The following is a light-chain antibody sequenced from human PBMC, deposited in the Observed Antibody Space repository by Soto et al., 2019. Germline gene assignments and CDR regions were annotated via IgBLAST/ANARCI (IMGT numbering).Light chain of an antibody. J-gene: IGKJ4*01. CDR1: QSIRSW. CDR2: DAS. V-gene: IGKV1-5*01. Sequence: DIQMTQSPSTLSASVGDRVTITCRASQSIRSWLAWYQQKPGTAPKLLIYDASTLESGVPSRFSGSGSGTEFPLTINSLQPHDFATYYCQQYDDYPLTFGGGTKVEIK. CDR3: QQYDDYPLT.